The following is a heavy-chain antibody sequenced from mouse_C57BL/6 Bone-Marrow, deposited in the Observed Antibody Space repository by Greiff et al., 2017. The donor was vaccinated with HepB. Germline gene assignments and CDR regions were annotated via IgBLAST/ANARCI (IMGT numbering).Heavy chain of an antibody. CDR3: ARRTLYYGSSCDYAMDY. Sequence: QVTLKVSGPGILQPSQTLSLTCSFSGFSLSTFGMGVGWIRQPSGKGLEWLAHIWWDDDKYYNPALKSRLTISKDTSKNQVFLKIANVDTADTATYYCARRTLYYGSSCDYAMDYWGQGTSVTVSS. D-gene: IGHD1-1*01. CDR2: IWWDDDK. J-gene: IGHJ4*01. CDR1: GFSLSTFGMG. V-gene: IGHV8-8*01.